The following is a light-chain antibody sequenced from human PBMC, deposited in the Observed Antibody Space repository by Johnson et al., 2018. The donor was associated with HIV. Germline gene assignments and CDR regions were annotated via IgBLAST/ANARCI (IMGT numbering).Light chain of an antibody. CDR3: GTWDNSLSTGGV. CDR1: SSNIGNNY. CDR2: ENN. V-gene: IGLV1-51*02. J-gene: IGLJ1*01. Sequence: QSVLTQPPSVSAAPGQKVTISCSGSSSNIGNNYVSWYQQVPGTAPKLLIHENNKRPSGIPDRFSGSKSGTSATLGITGLQTGDEADYYCGTWDNSLSTGGVFGTGTKVTV.